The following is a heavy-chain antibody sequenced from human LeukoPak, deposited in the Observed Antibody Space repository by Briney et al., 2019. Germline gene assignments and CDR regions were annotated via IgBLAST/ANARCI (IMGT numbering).Heavy chain of an antibody. CDR2: ISSSGSTM. CDR3: ARDYLTVGATYYFDY. V-gene: IGHV3-48*03. D-gene: IGHD1-26*01. Sequence: GGSLRLSCAASGFTFSSCEMNWVRQAPGKGLEWVSYISSSGSTMYYADSVKGRFTISRDNAKNSLYLQMNSLRAEDTAVCYCARDYLTVGATYYFDYWGQGTLVTVSS. CDR1: GFTFSSCE. J-gene: IGHJ4*02.